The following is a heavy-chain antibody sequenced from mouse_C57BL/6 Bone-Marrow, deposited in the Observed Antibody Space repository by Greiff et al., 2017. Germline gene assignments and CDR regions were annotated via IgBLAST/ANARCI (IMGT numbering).Heavy chain of an antibody. D-gene: IGHD1-1*01. Sequence: VQLQQSGAELVRPGASVKLSCTASGFNIKDDYMHWVKQRPEQGLEWIGWIDPENGDTEYASKFQGKATITADTSSNTAYLQISSLTSEDTAVYYCTTYYYDVDYWGQGTTLTVSS. J-gene: IGHJ2*01. CDR1: GFNIKDDY. CDR2: IDPENGDT. CDR3: TTYYYDVDY. V-gene: IGHV14-4*01.